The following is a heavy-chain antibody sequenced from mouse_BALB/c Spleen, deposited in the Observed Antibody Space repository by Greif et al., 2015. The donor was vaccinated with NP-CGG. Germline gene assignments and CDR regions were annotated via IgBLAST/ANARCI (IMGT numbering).Heavy chain of an antibody. Sequence: GAELVKPGASVKLSCKASGYTFISYYMYWVKQRPGQGLEWIGEINPSNGGANLNEKFKSKATLTVDKSSSTAYMQLRSLTSEDSAVYFCTRGRRRDFDFWGQGTTLAVSS. CDR3: TRGRRRDFDF. D-gene: IGHD1-2*01. V-gene: IGHV1S81*02. CDR2: INPSNGGA. J-gene: IGHJ2*01. CDR1: GYTFISYY.